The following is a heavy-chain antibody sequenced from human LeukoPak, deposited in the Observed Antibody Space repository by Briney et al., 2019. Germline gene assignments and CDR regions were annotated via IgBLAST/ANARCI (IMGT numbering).Heavy chain of an antibody. D-gene: IGHD6-13*01. J-gene: IGHJ4*02. CDR3: ARDRREYGDSGSWSPIDY. CDR1: GFTFSSYS. Sequence: SGGSLRLSCAASGFTFSSYSMNWVRQAPGKGLEWVSSISSSSSYIYYADSVKGRFTISRDNAKNSLFLQMNSLRAEDTAVYYCARDRREYGDSGSWSPIDYWGQGTLVTVSS. CDR2: ISSSSSYI. V-gene: IGHV3-21*01.